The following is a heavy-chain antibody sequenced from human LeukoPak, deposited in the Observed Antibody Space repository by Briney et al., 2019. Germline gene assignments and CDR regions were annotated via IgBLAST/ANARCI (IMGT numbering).Heavy chain of an antibody. J-gene: IGHJ4*02. D-gene: IGHD6-13*01. CDR1: GFTFSNYA. V-gene: IGHV3-23*01. CDR2: ISSSGAGT. CDR3: ARLRAAQTYDC. Sequence: PGGSLRLSCAASGFTFSNYAMGWVRQAPGKGLEWVSTISSSGAGTYYADSVKGRFTISRDNSKNTLYLQMNSLRAEDTAIYYCARLRAAQTYDCWGQGTLVTVSS.